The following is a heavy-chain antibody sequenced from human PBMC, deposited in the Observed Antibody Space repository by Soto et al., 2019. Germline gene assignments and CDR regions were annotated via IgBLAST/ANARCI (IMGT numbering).Heavy chain of an antibody. CDR1: GGTFSSYA. D-gene: IGHD1-1*01. J-gene: IGHJ6*02. CDR2: IIPLFGTT. Sequence: SVKVSCKASGGTFSSYAIDWVRQAPGQGLEWMGGIIPLFGTTNYAQKLQGRVKLTADESTRTAYMELSTLTSEDTAVYYCARGTVTGSEYNYYYYGMDVWGQGTTVTSP. CDR3: ARGTVTGSEYNYYYYGMDV. V-gene: IGHV1-69*13.